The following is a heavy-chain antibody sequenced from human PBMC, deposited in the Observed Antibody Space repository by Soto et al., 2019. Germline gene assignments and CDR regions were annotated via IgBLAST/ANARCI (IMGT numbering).Heavy chain of an antibody. CDR1: GFTFNSYD. J-gene: IGHJ4*02. V-gene: IGHV3-23*01. Sequence: EVYLLESGGGLVQPGGSLRLSCAASGFTFNSYDIHWVRQAPGKGLEWVSGISASGVTSNYADSVKGRFTISRDNSKNTLYLQMNSLRDGDTAVYYCVKRLPAAPFDDWGQGILVTVSS. CDR3: VKRLPAAPFDD. D-gene: IGHD2-2*01. CDR2: ISASGVTS.